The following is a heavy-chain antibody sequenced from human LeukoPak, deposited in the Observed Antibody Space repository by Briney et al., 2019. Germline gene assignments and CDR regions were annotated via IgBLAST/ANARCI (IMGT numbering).Heavy chain of an antibody. J-gene: IGHJ4*02. V-gene: IGHV5-51*01. CDR3: ARWGGYYDSSGYWDA. CDR2: IDPGFSGT. CDR1: GCSFTSYW. Sequence: GESLKISCKGSGCSFTSYWIGRVRQMPGNGLECMGIIDPGFSGTRYSPSFQGQVTISADKSISTAYLQWSSLKASDTAMYYCARWGGYYDSSGYWDAWGQGTLVTVSS. D-gene: IGHD3-22*01.